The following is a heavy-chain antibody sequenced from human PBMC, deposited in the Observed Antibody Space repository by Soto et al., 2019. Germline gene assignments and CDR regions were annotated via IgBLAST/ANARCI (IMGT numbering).Heavy chain of an antibody. CDR3: ARTVVTDSLWLGYYYYGMDV. CDR2: IKQDGSEK. CDR1: GFTFSSYW. J-gene: IGHJ6*02. V-gene: IGHV3-7*05. D-gene: IGHD3-10*01. Sequence: GGSLRLSCAASGFTFSSYWMSWVRQAPGKGLELVANIKQDGSEKYYVDSVKGRFTISRDNAKNSLYLQMNSLRAEDTAVYYCARTVVTDSLWLGYYYYGMDVWGQGTTVTVSS.